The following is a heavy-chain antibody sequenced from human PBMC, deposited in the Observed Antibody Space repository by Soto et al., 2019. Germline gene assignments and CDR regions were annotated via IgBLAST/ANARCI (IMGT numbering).Heavy chain of an antibody. Sequence: GGSPRLSCAACGFTVSTYSIDWVRQAPGRGLEWVSFISGSSTTYYADSVKGRFTVSRDNARNSLYLQMNSLRAEDTAVYYCVRGGSSRPDYWGQGTLVTVSS. J-gene: IGHJ4*02. CDR2: ISGSSTT. CDR1: GFTVSTYS. CDR3: VRGGSSRPDY. V-gene: IGHV3-48*01.